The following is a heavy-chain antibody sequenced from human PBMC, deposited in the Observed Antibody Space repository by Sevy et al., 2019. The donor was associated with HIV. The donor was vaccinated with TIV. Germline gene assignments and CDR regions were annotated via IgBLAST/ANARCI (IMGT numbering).Heavy chain of an antibody. CDR1: GFTFSNSW. CDR3: STVAQFTAFDI. J-gene: IGHJ3*02. CDR2: IKSKTDGGTT. V-gene: IGHV3-15*01. D-gene: IGHD2-21*01. Sequence: GGSLRLSCAASGFTFSNSWMSWVLQAPGKGLEWVGRIKSKTDGGTTDYAAPVKGRFTISRDDSKNTLYLQMNSLKTEDTAVYYCSTVAQFTAFDIWGQGTMVTVSS.